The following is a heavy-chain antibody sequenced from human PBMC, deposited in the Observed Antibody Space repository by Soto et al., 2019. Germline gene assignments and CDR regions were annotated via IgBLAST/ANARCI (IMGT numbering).Heavy chain of an antibody. Sequence: SETLSLTCTFSCVSISSYYWSWIRQPPGKGLEYIGYIYYTGSTKYNPSLKSRVTISVDTSKNQFSLRLTSMTAADTAVYYCARGDVVVPAAWFDPWGQGSLVTVSS. CDR2: IYYTGST. J-gene: IGHJ5*02. CDR1: CVSISSYY. CDR3: ARGDVVVPAAWFDP. D-gene: IGHD2-2*01. V-gene: IGHV4-59*01.